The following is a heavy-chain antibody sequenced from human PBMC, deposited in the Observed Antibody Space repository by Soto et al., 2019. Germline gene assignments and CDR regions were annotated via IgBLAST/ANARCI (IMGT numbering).Heavy chain of an antibody. D-gene: IGHD5-18*01. Sequence: PSETLSLTCAVYGGSFSGYYWSWIRQPPGKGLEWIGEINHSGSTNYNPSLKSRVTISVDTSKNQFSLKLSSVTAADTAVYYCASVVDTAMVTTDYWGQGTRVTVSS. CDR2: INHSGST. CDR1: GGSFSGYY. J-gene: IGHJ4*02. V-gene: IGHV4-34*01. CDR3: ASVVDTAMVTTDY.